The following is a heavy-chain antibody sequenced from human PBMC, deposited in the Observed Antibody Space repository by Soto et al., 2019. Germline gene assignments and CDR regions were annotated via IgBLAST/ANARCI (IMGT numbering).Heavy chain of an antibody. Sequence: EVQLVESGGGLVKPGGSLRLSCAASGFTFSSYSMNWVRQAPGKGLEWVSSISSSSSYIYYADSVKVRFTISRDNAKNSLYLQMNSLRAEDTAVYYCAREVDSSANWFDPWDQGTLVTVSS. CDR3: AREVDSSANWFDP. CDR2: ISSSSSYI. D-gene: IGHD3-22*01. V-gene: IGHV3-21*01. J-gene: IGHJ5*02. CDR1: GFTFSSYS.